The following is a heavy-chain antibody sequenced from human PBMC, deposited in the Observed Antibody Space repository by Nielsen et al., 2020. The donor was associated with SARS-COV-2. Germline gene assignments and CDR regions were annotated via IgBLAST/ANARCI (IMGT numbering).Heavy chain of an antibody. J-gene: IGHJ4*02. V-gene: IGHV3-48*04. CDR3: AREVLRFLEWSPFDY. CDR2: ISSSSETK. D-gene: IGHD3-3*01. Sequence: GGSLRLSCAASGFTFSSYWMNWVRQAPGKGLEWLSYISSSSETKYYGESVKGRFTISRDNAKNSLYLQMNSLRAEDTAVYYCAREVLRFLEWSPFDYWGQGTLVTVSS. CDR1: GFTFSSYW.